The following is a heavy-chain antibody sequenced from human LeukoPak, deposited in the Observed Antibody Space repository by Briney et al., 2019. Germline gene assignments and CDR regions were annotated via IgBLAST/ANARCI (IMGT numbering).Heavy chain of an antibody. CDR1: EYSFATYW. D-gene: IGHD6-19*01. J-gene: IGHJ4*02. V-gene: IGHV5-51*01. CDR2: IYPGDSDT. CDR3: ARLSAVAGPYYFDY. Sequence: GESLQISCQGSEYSFATYWIAWLRQLPGKGLEWMGIIYPGDSDTRYSPSFQGQVTISADKSISTAYLQWSSLKASDTAMYYCARLSAVAGPYYFDYWGQGTLVTVSS.